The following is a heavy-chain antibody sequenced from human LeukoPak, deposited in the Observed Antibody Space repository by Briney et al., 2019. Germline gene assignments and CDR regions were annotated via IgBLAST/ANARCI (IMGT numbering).Heavy chain of an antibody. D-gene: IGHD5-12*01. V-gene: IGHV3-30*18. CDR2: ISYGGSNK. J-gene: IGHJ4*02. CDR3: AKEGGYEPDY. CDR1: GFTFSSYG. Sequence: GGSLRLSCAASGFTFSSYGMHWVRQAPGKGLEWVAVISYGGSNKYYADSVKGRFTISRDNSKNTLYLQMNSLRAEDTAVYYCAKEGGYEPDYWGQGTLVTVSS.